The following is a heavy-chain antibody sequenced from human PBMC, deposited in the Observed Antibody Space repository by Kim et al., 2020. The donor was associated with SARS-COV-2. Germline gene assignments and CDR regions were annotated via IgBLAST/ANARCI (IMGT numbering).Heavy chain of an antibody. D-gene: IGHD6-19*01. J-gene: IGHJ6*02. CDR3: AKGDLSNWYSSGWYAGSMDV. Sequence: GGSLRLSCAASGFTFSSYGMHWVRQAPGKGLEWVAVISYDGSNKYYADSVKGRFTISRDNSKNTLYLQMNSLRAEDTAVYYCAKGDLSNWYSSGWYAGSMDVWGQGTTVTVSS. V-gene: IGHV3-30*18. CDR1: GFTFSSYG. CDR2: ISYDGSNK.